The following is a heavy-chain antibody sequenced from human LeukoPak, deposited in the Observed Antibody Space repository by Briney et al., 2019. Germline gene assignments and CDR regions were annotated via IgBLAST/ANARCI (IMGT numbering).Heavy chain of an antibody. CDR2: ISSSSSYI. J-gene: IGHJ4*02. CDR3: ARGFLEWSTDY. V-gene: IGHV3-21*01. CDR1: GFTFSSYA. Sequence: KSGGSLRLSCAASGFTFSSYAMSWVRQAPGKGLEWVSSISSSSSYIYYADSVKGRFTISRDNAKNSLYLQMNSLRAEDTAVYYCARGFLEWSTDYWGQGTLVTVSS. D-gene: IGHD3-3*01.